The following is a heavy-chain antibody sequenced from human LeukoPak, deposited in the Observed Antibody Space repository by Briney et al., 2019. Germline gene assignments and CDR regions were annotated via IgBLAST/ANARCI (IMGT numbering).Heavy chain of an antibody. V-gene: IGHV1-2*02. D-gene: IGHD6-19*01. CDR2: INPNSGGT. J-gene: IGHJ5*02. CDR3: AREEVAGSNWFDP. CDR1: GYTFTGYY. Sequence: ASVKVSCKASGYTFTGYYMHWVRQAPGQGLEWMGWINPNSGGTNYAQKFQGRVTMTRDTSISTAYMGLSRLRSDDTAVYYCAREEVAGSNWFDPWGQGTLVTVSS.